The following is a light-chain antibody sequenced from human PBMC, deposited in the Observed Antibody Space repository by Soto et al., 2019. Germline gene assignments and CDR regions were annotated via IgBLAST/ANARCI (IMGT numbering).Light chain of an antibody. CDR3: QQSHSSTYT. Sequence: DIQMTQSPPSLSASVGDRVTITFRASQSIATYLNWYQHKPGKAPKLLIYGTSKLQRGVPSRFSGSGSVTDFTLTISSLQPEDFATYYCQQSHSSTYTFGQGTNLEI. J-gene: IGKJ2*01. CDR2: GTS. V-gene: IGKV1-39*01. CDR1: QSIATY.